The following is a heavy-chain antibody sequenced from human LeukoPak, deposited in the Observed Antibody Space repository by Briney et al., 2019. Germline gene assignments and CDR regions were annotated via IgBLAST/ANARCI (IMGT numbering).Heavy chain of an antibody. CDR2: FDPEDGET. CDR1: GYTLTELS. D-gene: IGHD3-16*02. J-gene: IGHJ4*02. V-gene: IGHV1-24*01. Sequence: ASVKVSCKVSGYTLTELSMHWVRQAPGKGLEWMGGFDPEDGETIYAQKFQGRVTMTEATSTHTAYMELSSLRSEDTAVYYCATVRGMITFGGVIPYYFDYWGQGTLVTVSS. CDR3: ATVRGMITFGGVIPYYFDY.